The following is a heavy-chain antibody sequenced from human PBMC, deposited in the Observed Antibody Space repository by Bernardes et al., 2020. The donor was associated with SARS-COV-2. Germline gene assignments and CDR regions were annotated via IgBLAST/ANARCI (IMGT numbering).Heavy chain of an antibody. V-gene: IGHV4-31*03. CDR2: IYYSGST. J-gene: IGHJ4*02. D-gene: IGHD3-3*01. Sequence: SETLSLTCTVSGGSISSSDYYWSWIRQPPGKDLEWIGYIYYSGSTYYNPSLKSRVTISVDTSKNQFSLKLSSVTAADTAVYYCARGKITIFGVVLSADSWGQGTLVTVAP. CDR3: ARGKITIFGVVLSADS. CDR1: GGSISSSDYY.